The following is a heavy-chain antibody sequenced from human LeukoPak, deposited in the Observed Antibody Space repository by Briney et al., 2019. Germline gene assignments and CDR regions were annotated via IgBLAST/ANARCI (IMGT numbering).Heavy chain of an antibody. CDR3: AELGITMIGGV. V-gene: IGHV3-48*03. D-gene: IGHD3-10*02. CDR1: GITFSSYG. J-gene: IGHJ6*04. Sequence: GGSLRPSCAASGITFSSYGMSWVRQAPGKGLEWVSSISSTGGTTYYADSVKGRFTISRDNAKNSLYLQMNSLRAEDTAVYYCAELGITMIGGVWGKGTTVTISS. CDR2: ISSTGGTT.